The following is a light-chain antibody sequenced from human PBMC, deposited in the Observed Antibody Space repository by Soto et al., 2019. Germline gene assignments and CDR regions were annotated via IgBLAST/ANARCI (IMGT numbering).Light chain of an antibody. CDR2: EVT. CDR3: ASYAGTKLFV. J-gene: IGLJ1*01. Sequence: QSVLTQPPSASGSPGQSLTISCTGPSSDVGFYNFFSWYQQRPGKAPKLVIYEVTKRPSGVPDRFSGSKSGSTASLTVSGLQADDEAEYYCASYAGTKLFVFWSGTKLTVL. V-gene: IGLV2-8*01. CDR1: SSDVGFYNF.